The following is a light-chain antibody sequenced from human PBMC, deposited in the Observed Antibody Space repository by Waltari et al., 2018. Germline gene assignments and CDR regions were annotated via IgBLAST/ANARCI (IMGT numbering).Light chain of an antibody. CDR1: QSVSSN. J-gene: IGKJ2*01. CDR2: AAS. CDR3: QQYDNWPLT. Sequence: EIVMTQSPATLSVSPGERATLSCSASQSVSSNLAWYQQRPGRAPRLLIYAASARATGIPARFSGSGSGTEFTLTISSLQSEDFAIYFCQQYDNWPLTFGQGTKLEIK. V-gene: IGKV3-15*01.